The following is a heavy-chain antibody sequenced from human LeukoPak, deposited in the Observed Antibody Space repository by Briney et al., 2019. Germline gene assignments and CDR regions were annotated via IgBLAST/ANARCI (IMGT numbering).Heavy chain of an antibody. CDR1: RFTFSSYW. V-gene: IGHV3-7*03. CDR2: IKLDGSEK. CDR3: ARDTWRAVAGTSTYYYTGMDA. J-gene: IGHJ6*02. Sequence: GGSLRLSCAASRFTFSSYWMSWVRQAPGKGLEWVANIKLDGSEKSYMDSVKGRFTISRDNAKNSLYLQMNSLRVEDTAVYYCARDTWRAVAGTSTYYYTGMDAWGQGTTVTVSS. D-gene: IGHD6-19*01.